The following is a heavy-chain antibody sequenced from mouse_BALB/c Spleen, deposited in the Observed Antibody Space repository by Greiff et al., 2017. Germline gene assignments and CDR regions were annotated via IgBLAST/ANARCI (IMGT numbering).Heavy chain of an antibody. CDR2: IYPYNGGT. D-gene: IGHD2-2*01. V-gene: IGHV1S29*02. CDR3: ARGGYYGYDGGAMDY. CDR1: GYTFTDYN. Sequence: EVKLQESGPELVKPGASVKISCKASGYTFTDYNMHWVKQSHGKSLEWIGYIYPYNGGTGYNQKFKSKATLTVDNSSSTAYMELRSLTSEDSAVYYCARGGYYGYDGGAMDYWGQGTSVTVSS. J-gene: IGHJ4*01.